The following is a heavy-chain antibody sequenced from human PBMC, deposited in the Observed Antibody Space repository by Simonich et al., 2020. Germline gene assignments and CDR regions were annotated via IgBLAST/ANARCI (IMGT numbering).Heavy chain of an antibody. CDR2: ISYEGSNK. D-gene: IGHD1-26*01. Sequence: QVQLVESGGGVVQPGRSLRLSCAASGFTFSSYAMHWVRQAPGKGLVGEAVISYEGSNKYYADSVKGRFTISRDNAKNTLYLQMNSLRAEDTAVYYCARDHLDSGSYYFDYWGQGTLVTVSS. J-gene: IGHJ4*02. CDR3: ARDHLDSGSYYFDY. V-gene: IGHV3-30*07. CDR1: GFTFSSYA.